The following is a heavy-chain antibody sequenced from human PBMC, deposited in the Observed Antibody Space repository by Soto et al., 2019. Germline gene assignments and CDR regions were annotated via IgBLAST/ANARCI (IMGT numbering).Heavy chain of an antibody. Sequence: GASLTLSCAALGVTFSSCSTSWVRQAPGKGMEWVSAISGSGGSTYYADSVKGRFTISRDNSKNTLYLQMNSLRAEDTAVYYCAKGGDIVVVPAAISNYYYYMDVWGKGTTVTVSS. V-gene: IGHV3-23*01. CDR3: AKGGDIVVVPAAISNYYYYMDV. CDR1: GVTFSSCS. CDR2: ISGSGGST. J-gene: IGHJ6*03. D-gene: IGHD2-2*01.